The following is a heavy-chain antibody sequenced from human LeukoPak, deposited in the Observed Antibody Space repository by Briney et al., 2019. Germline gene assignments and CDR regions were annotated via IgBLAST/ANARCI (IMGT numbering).Heavy chain of an antibody. Sequence: GGSLRLSCAASGFTFSSYAMSWVRQAPGKGLEWVSAISGSGGSTYYADSVKGRFTISRDNSKNTLYLQMNSLRAEDTAVYYCTKDQERYSSGWYLFDYWGQGTLVTVSA. CDR3: TKDQERYSSGWYLFDY. J-gene: IGHJ4*02. V-gene: IGHV3-23*01. CDR1: GFTFSSYA. D-gene: IGHD6-19*01. CDR2: ISGSGGST.